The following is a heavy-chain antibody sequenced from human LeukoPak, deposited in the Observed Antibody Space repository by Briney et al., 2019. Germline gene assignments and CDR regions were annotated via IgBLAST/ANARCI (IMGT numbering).Heavy chain of an antibody. V-gene: IGHV3-30*02. CDR1: GFTFSSYG. J-gene: IGHJ3*02. Sequence: SGGSLRLSCAASGFTFSSYGMHWVRQAPGKGLEWVAFIRYDGSNKYYADSVKGRFTISRDNAKNSLYLQMNSLRAEDTAVYYCARIGSGSYKSAFDIWGQGTMVTVSS. CDR3: ARIGSGSYKSAFDI. D-gene: IGHD3-10*01. CDR2: IRYDGSNK.